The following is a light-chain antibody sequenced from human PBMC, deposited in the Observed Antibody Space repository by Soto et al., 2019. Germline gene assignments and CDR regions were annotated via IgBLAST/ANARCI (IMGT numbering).Light chain of an antibody. CDR2: DTD. J-gene: IGLJ1*01. Sequence: QAVVTQEPSLTVSPGGTVTLTCASSTGPVTNGHFPYRFQQKPGQAPRPLIYDTDNKHSWTPARFSASLLGDKAALTLSGALPEDEADYYCLLSYTGRLYVFGPGTKVTVL. CDR3: LLSYTGRLYV. CDR1: TGPVTNGHF. V-gene: IGLV7-46*01.